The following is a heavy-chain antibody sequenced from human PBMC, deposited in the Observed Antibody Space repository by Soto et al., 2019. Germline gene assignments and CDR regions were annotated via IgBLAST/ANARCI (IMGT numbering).Heavy chain of an antibody. CDR1: GGTFSSYA. CDR2: IIPIFGTA. Sequence: SVKVSCKASGGTFSSYAISWVRQAPGQGLEWMGGIIPIFGTANYAQKFQGRVTITADESTSTAYMELSSLRSEDTAVYYCASGDSSSSVLLDYWGQGTLVTVSS. J-gene: IGHJ4*02. CDR3: ASGDSSSSVLLDY. V-gene: IGHV1-69*13. D-gene: IGHD6-6*01.